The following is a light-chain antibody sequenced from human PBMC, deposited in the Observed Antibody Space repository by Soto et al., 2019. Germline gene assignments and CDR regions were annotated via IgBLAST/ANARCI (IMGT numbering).Light chain of an antibody. V-gene: IGLV1-44*01. CDR1: RSNIGSNT. Sequence: QSVLTQPPSASGTPGQRVTISCSGSRSNIGSNTVNWYQHLPGTAPKLLIYSNNQRPSGVPDRFSGSKSGTSASLAISGLQSEDEADYYCAVWDDSLNGPVFGGGTKLTVL. CDR2: SNN. J-gene: IGLJ2*01. CDR3: AVWDDSLNGPV.